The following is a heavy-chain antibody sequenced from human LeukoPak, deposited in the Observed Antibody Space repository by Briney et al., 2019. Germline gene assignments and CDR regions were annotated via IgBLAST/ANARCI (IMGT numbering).Heavy chain of an antibody. J-gene: IGHJ4*02. CDR1: GFTVSSNY. Sequence: GGSLRLSCAASGFTVSSNYMSWVRQAPGKGLEWVSSISSSSSYIYYADSVKGRFTISRDNAKNSLYVQMDSLRAEDTAVYYCARGDSSGYVCDYWGQGTLVTVSS. V-gene: IGHV3-21*06. CDR2: ISSSSSYI. D-gene: IGHD3-22*01. CDR3: ARGDSSGYVCDY.